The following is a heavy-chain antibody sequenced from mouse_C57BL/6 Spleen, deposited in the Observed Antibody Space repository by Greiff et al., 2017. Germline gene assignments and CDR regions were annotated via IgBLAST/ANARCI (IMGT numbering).Heavy chain of an antibody. Sequence: QVQLQQPGAELVRPGSSVKLSCKASGYTFTSYWMHWVKQRPIQGLEWIGNIDPSDSETHYNQKFKDKATLTVDKSSSTAYMQLSSLTSEDSAVYYCARVHYYGSSFYAMDYGGQGTSVTVSS. D-gene: IGHD1-1*01. V-gene: IGHV1-52*01. J-gene: IGHJ4*01. CDR3: ARVHYYGSSFYAMDY. CDR2: IDPSDSET. CDR1: GYTFTSYW.